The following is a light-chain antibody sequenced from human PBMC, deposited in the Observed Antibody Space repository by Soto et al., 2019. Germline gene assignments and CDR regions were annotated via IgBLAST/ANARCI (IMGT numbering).Light chain of an antibody. CDR2: GAS. CDR1: QSVSSN. Sequence: EIVMTQSPATLSVSPGERATLSCRASQSVSSNLAWYQQKPCQAPMLVIYGASTRATGIPARFSGSGSGTEFTLTISSLQSEDFAVYYGQQYNNWPITVGQGTRLEIK. V-gene: IGKV3-15*01. J-gene: IGKJ5*01. CDR3: QQYNNWPIT.